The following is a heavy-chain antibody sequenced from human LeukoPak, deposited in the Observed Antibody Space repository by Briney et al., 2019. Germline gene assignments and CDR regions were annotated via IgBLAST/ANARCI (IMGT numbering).Heavy chain of an antibody. J-gene: IGHJ6*02. CDR2: INHSGST. CDR3: AGGDCSGGSCYSQSAYYYYGMDV. Sequence: SETLSLTCTVSGGSISSYYWSWIRQPPGKGLEWIGEINHSGSTNYNPSLKSRVTMSVDTSKNQFSLKLSSVTAADTAVYYCAGGDCSGGSCYSQSAYYYYGMDVWGQGTTVTVSS. V-gene: IGHV4-34*01. D-gene: IGHD2-15*01. CDR1: GGSISSYY.